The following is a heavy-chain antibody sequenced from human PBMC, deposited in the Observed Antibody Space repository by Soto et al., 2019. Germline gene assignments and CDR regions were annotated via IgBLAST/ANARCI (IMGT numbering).Heavy chain of an antibody. D-gene: IGHD6-19*01. CDR3: ARGEGTGLYNSGSSPPY. CDR2: ISGSSTYI. J-gene: IGHJ4*02. Sequence: EVQLVESGGGLVKPGESLRVSCAASGFTFSYYSLHWVRQAPGKGLEWVSSISGSSTYIYYADRVKDRFTISRDNAKNSLYLRMDSLRAEHTAVYYCARGEGTGLYNSGSSPPYWGQGTLVTVSS. CDR1: GFTFSYYS. V-gene: IGHV3-21*04.